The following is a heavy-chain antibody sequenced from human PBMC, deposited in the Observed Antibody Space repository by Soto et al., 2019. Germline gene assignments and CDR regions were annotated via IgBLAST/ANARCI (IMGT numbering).Heavy chain of an antibody. CDR1: GYTFTSYP. CDR3: ARDGPTGSTDFDY. V-gene: IGHV1-3*01. CDR2: INAGNGRT. Sequence: ASVKVSCNASGYTFTSYPTHWVRRAPGQRLEWMGWINAGNGRTKYSQKFEGRATITRDTSANIAYLELSSLRSEDTAVYYCARDGPTGSTDFDYWGQGSLVTVSS. J-gene: IGHJ4*02. D-gene: IGHD1-7*01.